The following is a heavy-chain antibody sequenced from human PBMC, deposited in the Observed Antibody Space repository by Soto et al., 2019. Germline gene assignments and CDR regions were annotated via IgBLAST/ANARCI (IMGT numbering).Heavy chain of an antibody. Sequence: PGGSLRLSCAASGFTFSSYAISWVRQAPGKGLEWVSAISGSGGSTYYADSVKGRFTISRDNSKNTLYLQMNSLRAEDTAVYYCAKHEDICSSFDSCGLGALVPVSA. CDR1: GFTFSSYA. D-gene: IGHD2-15*01. V-gene: IGHV3-23*01. CDR3: AKHEDICSSFDS. J-gene: IGHJ4*02. CDR2: ISGSGGST.